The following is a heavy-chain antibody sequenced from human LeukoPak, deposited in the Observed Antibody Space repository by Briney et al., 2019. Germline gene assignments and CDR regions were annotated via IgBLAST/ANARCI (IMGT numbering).Heavy chain of an antibody. V-gene: IGHV3-53*01. J-gene: IGHJ4*02. D-gene: IGHD2-21*01. CDR3: ARDSSSFPDYFGY. Sequence: PGGSVRLSCFACGLPESCKYLLWVGQASARGLEWVSLLYRDCSKFLGDSVKGRFTISRDNSMNTVYLQLNSLGGEDTAVYYCARDSSSFPDYFGYWGQGTLVTVSS. CDR1: GLPESCKY. CDR2: LYRDCSK.